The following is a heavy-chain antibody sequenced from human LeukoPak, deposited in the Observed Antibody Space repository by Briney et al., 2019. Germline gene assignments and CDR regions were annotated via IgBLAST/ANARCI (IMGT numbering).Heavy chain of an antibody. D-gene: IGHD3-10*01. CDR1: GFTVSSNY. V-gene: IGHV3-53*01. CDR3: ASSGSGDNYHYYGMDV. Sequence: GGTLRLSCAASGFTVSSNYMSWVRQAPGKGLEWVSLIYSGGSTYYADSVKGRFTISRDKSKNTLYLQMNSLRAEDTAVYYCASSGSGDNYHYYGMDVWGQGTSVTVSS. CDR2: IYSGGST. J-gene: IGHJ6*02.